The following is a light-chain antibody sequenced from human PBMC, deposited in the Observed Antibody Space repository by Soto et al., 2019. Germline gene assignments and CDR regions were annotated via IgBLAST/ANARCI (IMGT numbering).Light chain of an antibody. CDR2: AAS. CDR3: QQSYSTPIT. V-gene: IGKV1-39*01. Sequence: DIQMTQSPSSLSASVGDRVTITCRASQSISTYLNWYQKKPGEAPKLLIYAASTLQTGVPSRFSGSGSGTRFTFTVSSLQPEDSATYYCQQSYSTPITFGQGTRLEI. J-gene: IGKJ5*01. CDR1: QSISTY.